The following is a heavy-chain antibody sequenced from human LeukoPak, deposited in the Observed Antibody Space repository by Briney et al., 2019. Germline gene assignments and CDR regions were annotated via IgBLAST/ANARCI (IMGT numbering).Heavy chain of an antibody. J-gene: IGHJ3*02. CDR1: GFTVSSNY. D-gene: IGHD1-26*01. V-gene: IGHV3-53*01. CDR3: AYVGATDAFDI. Sequence: TGGSLRLSCAASGFTVSSNYMSWVRQAPGKGLEWVSVIYSGGNTYYADSVKGRFTISRDNSKNTLYLQMNSLRAEDTAVYYCAYVGATDAFDIWGQGTMVTVSS. CDR2: IYSGGNT.